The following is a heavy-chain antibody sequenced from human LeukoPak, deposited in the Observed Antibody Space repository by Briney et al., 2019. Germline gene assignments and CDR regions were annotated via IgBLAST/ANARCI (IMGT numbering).Heavy chain of an antibody. Sequence: SETLSLTCAVYGVSFSGYYWSWIRQPPGKGLEWIGEINHSGSTNYNPSLKSRVTISVDTSKNQFSLKLSSVTAADTAVYYCARGLIAVAGRPGYYFDYWGQGTLVTVSS. CDR1: GVSFSGYY. J-gene: IGHJ4*02. CDR3: ARGLIAVAGRPGYYFDY. D-gene: IGHD6-19*01. CDR2: INHSGST. V-gene: IGHV4-34*01.